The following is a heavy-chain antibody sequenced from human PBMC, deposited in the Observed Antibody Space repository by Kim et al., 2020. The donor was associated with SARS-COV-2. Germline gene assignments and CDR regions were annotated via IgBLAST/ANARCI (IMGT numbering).Heavy chain of an antibody. D-gene: IGHD2-2*01. CDR1: GGSFSGYY. CDR2: INHSGST. CDR3: ARMGYCSSTSCYDYYYYYGMDV. Sequence: SETLSLTCAVYGGSFSGYYWSWIRQPPGKGLEWIGEINHSGSTNYNPSLKSRVTISVDTSKNQFSLKLSSVTAADTAVYYCARMGYCSSTSCYDYYYYYGMDVWGQGTTVTVSS. V-gene: IGHV4-34*01. J-gene: IGHJ6*02.